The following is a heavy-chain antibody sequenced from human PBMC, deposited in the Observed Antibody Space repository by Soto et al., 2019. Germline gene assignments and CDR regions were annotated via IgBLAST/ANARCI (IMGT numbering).Heavy chain of an antibody. Sequence: QVQLVESGGGVVQPGRSLRLSCAASGFTFSRYAMHWVRQAPGKGLEWVAVISYDGSNKYYADSVKGRFTISRDNSKNTLYLQMNSLRAEDTAVYYCARDLRVTIFGVALYYYYYGMDVWGQGTTVTVSS. J-gene: IGHJ6*02. CDR3: ARDLRVTIFGVALYYYYYGMDV. V-gene: IGHV3-30-3*01. D-gene: IGHD3-3*01. CDR1: GFTFSRYA. CDR2: ISYDGSNK.